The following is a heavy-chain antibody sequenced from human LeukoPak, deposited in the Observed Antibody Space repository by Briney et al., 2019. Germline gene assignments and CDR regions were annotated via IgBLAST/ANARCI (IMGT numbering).Heavy chain of an antibody. D-gene: IGHD3-10*01. CDR1: GFTFSSYA. V-gene: IGHV3-23*01. J-gene: IGHJ4*02. CDR2: ISGSGGST. CDR3: AKTAPMVRGVTTYYFDY. Sequence: GGSLRLSCAASGFTFSSYAMSWVRQAPGKGLEWVSAISGSGGSTYYADSVKGRFTISSDNSKNTLYLQMNSLRVEDTAVYYCAKTAPMVRGVTTYYFDYWGQGTLVTVSS.